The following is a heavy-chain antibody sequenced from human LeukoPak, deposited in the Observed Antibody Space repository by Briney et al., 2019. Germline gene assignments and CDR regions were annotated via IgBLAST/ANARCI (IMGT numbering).Heavy chain of an antibody. J-gene: IGHJ6*03. CDR2: IYYSGST. V-gene: IGHV4-59*11. D-gene: IGHD2/OR15-2a*01. CDR3: ARALVTPRSYCYYMDV. CDR1: GGSISSHY. Sequence: PSETLSLTCTVSGGSISSHYWSWIRQPPGKGLEWIGYIYYSGSTNYNPSLKSRVTISVDTSKNQFSLKLSSVTAADTAVYYCARALVTPRSYCYYMDVWGKGTTVTVSS.